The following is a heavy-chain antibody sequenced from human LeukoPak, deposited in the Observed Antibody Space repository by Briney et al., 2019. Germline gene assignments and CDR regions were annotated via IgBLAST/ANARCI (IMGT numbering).Heavy chain of an antibody. CDR3: ARIGYSSFDY. Sequence: GGSLRLSCAASGFTYSNYWMSWVRQAPGKGLEWVANIKEDGSQINYVDSMKGRFIVSRDNGQNSLYLQMNSLRAEDTAVYHCARIGYSSFDYWGQGTLVTVS. V-gene: IGHV3-7*01. D-gene: IGHD6-13*01. CDR1: GFTYSNYW. CDR2: IKEDGSQI. J-gene: IGHJ4*02.